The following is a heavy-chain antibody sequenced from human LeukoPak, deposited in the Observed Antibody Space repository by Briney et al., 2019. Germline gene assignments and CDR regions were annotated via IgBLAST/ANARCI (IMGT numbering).Heavy chain of an antibody. Sequence: GGSLRLSCAASGFTFSSYAMHGGRQAPGKRVGWVALISYDGMNKYYADSVRGRFTISRDNSKNTRYLQMNNLRAEDTAVYYWARDYGSSLYYCDYWGQGTLVTVSS. CDR3: ARDYGSSLYYCDY. J-gene: IGHJ4*02. CDR2: ISYDGMNK. D-gene: IGHD6-13*01. V-gene: IGHV3-30*04. CDR1: GFTFSSYA.